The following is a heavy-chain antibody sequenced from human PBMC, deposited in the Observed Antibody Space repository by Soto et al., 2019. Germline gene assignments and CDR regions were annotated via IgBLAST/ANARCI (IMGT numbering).Heavy chain of an antibody. CDR1: GFTFSSYS. CDR2: ISSSSSTI. Sequence: GGSLRLSCAASGFTFSSYSMNWVSQAPGKGLEWVSYISSSSSTIYYADSVKGRFTISRDNAKNSLYLQMNSLRAEDTAVYYCARDYYLDLRLPSYWGQGTLVTVSS. V-gene: IGHV3-48*01. D-gene: IGHD3-22*01. CDR3: ARDYYLDLRLPSY. J-gene: IGHJ4*02.